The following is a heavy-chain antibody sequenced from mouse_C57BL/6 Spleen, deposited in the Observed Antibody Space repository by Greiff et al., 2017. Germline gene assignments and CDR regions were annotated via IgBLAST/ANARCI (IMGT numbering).Heavy chain of an antibody. CDR3: AREAGGFAY. Sequence: DVQLQESGPGLVKPSQSLSLTCSVTGYSITSGYYWNWIRQFPGNKLEWMGYISYDGSNNYNPSLKNRISITRDTSKNQFFLKLNSVTTEDTATYYCAREAGGFAYWGQGTLVTVSA. V-gene: IGHV3-6*01. CDR1: GYSITSGYY. J-gene: IGHJ3*01. CDR2: ISYDGSN.